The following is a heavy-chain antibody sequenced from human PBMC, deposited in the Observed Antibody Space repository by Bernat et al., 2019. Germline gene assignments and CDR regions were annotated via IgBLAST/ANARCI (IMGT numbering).Heavy chain of an antibody. CDR3: ARWDQLLWPLMDV. Sequence: QVQLQESGPGLVKPSETLSLTCTVSGGSISSYYWSWIRQPPGKGLEWIGYIYYSGSTNYNPSLKSRVTISVDTSKNQFSLKLSSVTAADTAVYYCARWDQLLWPLMDVWRQGTTVTVSS. V-gene: IGHV4-59*01. J-gene: IGHJ6*02. CDR1: GGSISSYY. CDR2: IYYSGST. D-gene: IGHD2-2*01.